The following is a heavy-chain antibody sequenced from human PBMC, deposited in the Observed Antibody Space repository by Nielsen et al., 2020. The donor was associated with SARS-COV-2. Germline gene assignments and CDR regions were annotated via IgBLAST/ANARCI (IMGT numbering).Heavy chain of an antibody. J-gene: IGHJ3*01. Sequence: GESLKISCEASGFTFNIYAMAWVRRAPGRGLQWVTGVSASGGSTYYTDSVKGRFSISRDNSKNTLFLQMHSLRVEDTALYYCAKDGVVRGDALDLWGQGTMVTVSS. CDR2: VSASGGST. V-gene: IGHV3-23*01. D-gene: IGHD3-10*01. CDR3: AKDGVVRGDALDL. CDR1: GFTFNIYA.